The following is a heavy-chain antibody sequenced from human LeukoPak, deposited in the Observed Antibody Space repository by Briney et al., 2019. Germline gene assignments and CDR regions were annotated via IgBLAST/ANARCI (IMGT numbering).Heavy chain of an antibody. J-gene: IGHJ4*02. CDR1: GGSFSGYY. CDR3: ASFGRITIFGVVIPHYFDY. CDR2: INHSGST. D-gene: IGHD3-3*01. V-gene: IGHV4-34*01. Sequence: PSETLSLTCAVYGGSFSGYYWSWIRQPPGKGLEWIGEINHSGSTNYNPSLKSRVTISVDTPKNQFSLKLSSVTAADTAVYYCASFGRITIFGVVIPHYFDYWGQGTLVTVSS.